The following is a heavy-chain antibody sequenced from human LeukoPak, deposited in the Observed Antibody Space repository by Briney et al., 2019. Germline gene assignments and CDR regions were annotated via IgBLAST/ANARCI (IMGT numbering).Heavy chain of an antibody. J-gene: IGHJ6*03. CDR1: GGTFSSYA. Sequence: SVKVSCKASGGTFSSYAISWERQAPGQGLEWMGGIIPIFGTANYAQKFQGRVTITTDESTSTAYMELSSLRSEDTAVYYCARESAARALYNYYYYYMDVWGKGTTVTVSS. D-gene: IGHD6-6*01. CDR2: IIPIFGTA. CDR3: ARESAARALYNYYYYYMDV. V-gene: IGHV1-69*05.